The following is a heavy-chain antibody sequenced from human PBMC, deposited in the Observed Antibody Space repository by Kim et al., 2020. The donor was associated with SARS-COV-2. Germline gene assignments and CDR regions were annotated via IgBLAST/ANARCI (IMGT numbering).Heavy chain of an antibody. J-gene: IGHJ4*02. Sequence: GGSLRLSCAASGFTFGDYAMHWVRQAPGKGLEWVAGISWNSGSIGYADSVKGRFTISRDNAKNSLYLQMNSLRAEDTALYYCAKGGFYYYDSSGYSDYWGQGTLVTVSS. CDR3: AKGGFYYYDSSGYSDY. CDR1: GFTFGDYA. V-gene: IGHV3-9*01. D-gene: IGHD3-22*01. CDR2: ISWNSGSI.